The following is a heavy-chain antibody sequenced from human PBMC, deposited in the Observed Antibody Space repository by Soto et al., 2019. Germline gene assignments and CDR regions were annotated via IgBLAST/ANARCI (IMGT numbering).Heavy chain of an antibody. CDR2: ISSSSSTI. D-gene: IGHD6-19*01. CDR3: ARDGSSGWLSGMDV. CDR1: GFTFGSYS. V-gene: IGHV3-48*02. J-gene: IGHJ6*02. Sequence: PGGSLRLSCAASGFTFGSYSMNWVRQAPGKGLEWVSYISSSSSTIYYADSVKGRFTISRDNAKNSLYLQMNSLRDEDTAVYYCARDGSSGWLSGMDVWGQGTTVTVSS.